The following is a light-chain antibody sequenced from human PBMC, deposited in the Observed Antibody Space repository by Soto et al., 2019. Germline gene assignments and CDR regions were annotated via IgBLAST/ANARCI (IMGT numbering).Light chain of an antibody. CDR1: SNDFGGYNY. Sequence: QSALTQPASVSGSPGQSITISCAGISNDFGGYNYVSWYQQLPGRVPKLLIYGDSNRPSGVPNRFSGSKSGTSASLAITGLQAEDEADYYCQSYDSSLSVFGTGTKVTVL. CDR3: QSYDSSLSV. V-gene: IGLV2-14*03. CDR2: GDS. J-gene: IGLJ1*01.